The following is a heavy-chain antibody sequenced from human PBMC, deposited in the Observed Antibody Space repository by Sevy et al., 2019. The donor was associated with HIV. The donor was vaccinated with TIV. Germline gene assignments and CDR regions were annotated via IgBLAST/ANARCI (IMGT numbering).Heavy chain of an antibody. J-gene: IGHJ4*02. CDR3: TNHYDTGGRLDYFDY. Sequence: GESLKISCAASGFTFSTYAMSWVRQAPGKGLEWVSVISASGDTTYYADSVKGRFTISRDKSESTLYLQMNSLRAEDTAIYYCTNHYDTGGRLDYFDYWGQGTLVTVSS. CDR2: ISASGDTT. CDR1: GFTFSTYA. D-gene: IGHD3-22*01. V-gene: IGHV3-23*01.